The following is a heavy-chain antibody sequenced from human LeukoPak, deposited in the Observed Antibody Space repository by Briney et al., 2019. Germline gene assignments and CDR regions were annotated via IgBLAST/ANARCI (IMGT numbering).Heavy chain of an antibody. Sequence: GRSLRLSCAASGFTFSGFAMTWVRRAPGQGVEGVSSIGSDYKTHYSESVTGRFAISRDNSKNTRYLQMNSLRAEDTAVYFCARRPVAGTGYFDYWGQGALVTVSS. J-gene: IGHJ4*02. CDR3: ARRPVAGTGYFDY. CDR2: IGSDYKT. CDR1: GFTFSGFA. D-gene: IGHD6-19*01. V-gene: IGHV3-23*01.